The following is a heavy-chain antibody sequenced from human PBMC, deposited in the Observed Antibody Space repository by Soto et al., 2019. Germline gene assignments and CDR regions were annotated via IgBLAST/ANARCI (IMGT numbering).Heavy chain of an antibody. Sequence: EVQLAESGGGMVKPGGSLRISCVDSGFTFSSYDMHWVRQAPGKGLEYVSSISSNGGTTYYGNSVKGRFTISRDNSKNTLYLQMGSLRAEDMAVYYCGRRGSGNYDYWCQGTLVTVSS. J-gene: IGHJ4*02. CDR1: GFTFSSYD. CDR2: ISSNGGTT. D-gene: IGHD1-7*01. CDR3: GRRGSGNYDY. V-gene: IGHV3-64*01.